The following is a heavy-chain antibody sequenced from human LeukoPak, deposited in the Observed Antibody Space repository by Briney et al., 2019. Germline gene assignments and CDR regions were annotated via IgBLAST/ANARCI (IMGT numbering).Heavy chain of an antibody. CDR2: IKEDGREK. J-gene: IGHJ4*02. CDR3: ARGSSPRGYSYGYYYFDS. Sequence: PGGSLRLSCAAPGFTFRSYWMSGGREAPGEGGEWVANIKEDGREKHYVDSVKGRVTISRDNAKNSLYLQMNSLRAEDTAVYYCARGSSPRGYSYGYYYFDSGGQGTLFTVSP. D-gene: IGHD5-18*01. V-gene: IGHV3-7*01. CDR1: GFTFRSYW.